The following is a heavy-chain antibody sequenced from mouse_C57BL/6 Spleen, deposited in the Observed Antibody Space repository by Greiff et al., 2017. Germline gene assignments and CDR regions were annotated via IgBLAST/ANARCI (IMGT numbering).Heavy chain of an antibody. J-gene: IGHJ2*01. CDR1: GYTFTSYW. CDR3: ARALAYYGSSYSYFDY. Sequence: QVQLQQPGAELVMPGASVKLSCKASGYTFTSYWMHWVKQRPGQGLEWIGEIDPSDSYTNYNQKFKGKSTLTVDKSSSPAYMQLSSLTSEDSAVYYCARALAYYGSSYSYFDYWGQGTTLTVSS. D-gene: IGHD1-1*01. CDR2: IDPSDSYT. V-gene: IGHV1-69*01.